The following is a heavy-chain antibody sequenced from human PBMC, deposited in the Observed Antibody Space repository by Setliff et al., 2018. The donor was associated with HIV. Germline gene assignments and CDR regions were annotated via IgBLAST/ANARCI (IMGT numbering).Heavy chain of an antibody. V-gene: IGHV3-30*04. D-gene: IGHD4-17*01. CDR2: VSYDGTYK. CDR1: GFNFDLYG. CDR3: ARDSDVTSDAFDI. Sequence: PGGSLRLSCEASGFNFDLYGFHWVRQAPGKGLEWVAVVSYDGTYKNYADSVKGRFTISRDNSRSTVYVQMNSLRAEDTAVYYCARDSDVTSDAFDIWGQGTMVTVSS. J-gene: IGHJ3*02.